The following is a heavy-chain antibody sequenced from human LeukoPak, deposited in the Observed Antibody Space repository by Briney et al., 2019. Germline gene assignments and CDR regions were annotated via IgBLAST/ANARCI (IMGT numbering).Heavy chain of an antibody. Sequence: SETLSLTCTVSGGSISSYYWSWIRQPPGKGLEWIGYIYYSGSTYYNPSLKSRVTISVDTSKNQFSLKLSSVTAADTAVYYCATGYSSGWYLFDYWGQGTLVTVSS. J-gene: IGHJ4*02. V-gene: IGHV4-59*01. CDR1: GGSISSYY. CDR2: IYYSGST. CDR3: ATGYSSGWYLFDY. D-gene: IGHD6-19*01.